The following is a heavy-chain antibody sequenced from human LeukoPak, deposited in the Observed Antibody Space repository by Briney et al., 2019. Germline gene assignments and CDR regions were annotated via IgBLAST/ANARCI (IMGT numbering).Heavy chain of an antibody. D-gene: IGHD3-3*01. CDR2: INTNTGNP. CDR1: GYTFTSYA. V-gene: IGHV7-4-1*02. Sequence: ASVKVSCKASGYTFTSYAMNWVRQAPGQGLEWMGWINTNTGNPTYAQGFTGRFVFSLDTSVSTAYLQISSLKAEDTAVYYCARSMYYDFWRGALCFDYWGQGTLVTVSS. CDR3: ARSMYYDFWRGALCFDY. J-gene: IGHJ4*02.